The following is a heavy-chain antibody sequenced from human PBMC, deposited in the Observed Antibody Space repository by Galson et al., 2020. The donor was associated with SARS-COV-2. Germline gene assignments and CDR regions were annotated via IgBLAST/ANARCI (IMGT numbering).Heavy chain of an antibody. CDR1: GGSFSSSPYY. Sequence: SETLSLTCTVSGGSFSSSPYYWGWVRQPPGKGLEWIGSVYYTESTFYNPSLKSRVTISRDTSKKQFSLRLTSVTASDTAVYYCAREAAYSSGERHSDLWGQGTLVTVSS. CDR3: AREAAYSSGERHSDL. J-gene: IGHJ5*02. D-gene: IGHD5-18*01. CDR2: VYYTEST. V-gene: IGHV4-39*02.